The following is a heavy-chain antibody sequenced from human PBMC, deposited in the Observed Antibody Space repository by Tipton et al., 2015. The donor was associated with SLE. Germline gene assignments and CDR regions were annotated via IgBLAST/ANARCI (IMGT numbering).Heavy chain of an antibody. CDR3: ARGARGWGPYCSNWYSSDV. CDR2: IYTSGSP. Sequence: TLSLTCAVYGGSFSGYYWSWIRQPAGKGLEWLWLIYTSGSPYYNPTHNSRVSISVDTSKNQFSLNLNSVTAADTAVYYCARGARGWGPYCSNWYSSDVWGQGTLVTVSS. V-gene: IGHV4-59*10. D-gene: IGHD6-13*01. CDR1: GGSFSGYY. J-gene: IGHJ4*02.